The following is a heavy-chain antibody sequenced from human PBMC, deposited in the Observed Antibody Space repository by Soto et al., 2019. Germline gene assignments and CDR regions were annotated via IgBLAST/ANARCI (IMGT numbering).Heavy chain of an antibody. Sequence: GGSLRLSCAASGFIFSNFGMHWVRQAPGKGLEWVAVIWCDGSNEYYADSVKGRFTISKDNSKNMLYLQMNSLRAEDTAVYYCARDDIPGITVATYGLDVWGQGTTVTVSS. CDR3: ARDDIPGITVATYGLDV. CDR1: GFIFSNFG. J-gene: IGHJ6*02. CDR2: IWCDGSNE. D-gene: IGHD6-19*01. V-gene: IGHV3-33*01.